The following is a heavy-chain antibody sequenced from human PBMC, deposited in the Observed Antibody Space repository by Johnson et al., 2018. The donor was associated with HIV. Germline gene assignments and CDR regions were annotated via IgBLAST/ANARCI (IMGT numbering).Heavy chain of an antibody. V-gene: IGHV3-30*04. CDR2: ISYDGNKK. D-gene: IGHD3-22*01. CDR3: ARGGPYYYDSSGYGAFDI. Sequence: QVQLVESGGGVVQPERLLRLSCAASGFTFTSYAMHWVRQAPGKGLEWVASISYDGNKKDYADSVKGRFTVSSDNSKKTLYLVLDSLRAEDTALYYCARGGPYYYDSSGYGAFDIWGQGTMVTVSS. J-gene: IGHJ3*02. CDR1: GFTFTSYA.